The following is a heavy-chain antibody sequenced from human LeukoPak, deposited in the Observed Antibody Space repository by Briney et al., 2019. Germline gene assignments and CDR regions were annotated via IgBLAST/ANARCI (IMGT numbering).Heavy chain of an antibody. CDR2: INQDGSEE. CDR1: GFTFSNYW. D-gene: IGHD5-12*01. V-gene: IGHV3-7*01. Sequence: GSLRLSGAASGFTFSNYWMSWVRQAPGKGLEGVAHINQDGSEEHYMDSVKARFIISRDNAKNSLSLQMASLRAEDTAVYYCVRDGGVSGYDLLDYWGRGTLVTVSS. J-gene: IGHJ4*02. CDR3: VRDGGVSGYDLLDY.